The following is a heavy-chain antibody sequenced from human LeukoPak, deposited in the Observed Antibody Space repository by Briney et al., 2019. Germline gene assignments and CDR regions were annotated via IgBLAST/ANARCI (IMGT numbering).Heavy chain of an antibody. D-gene: IGHD3-10*01. J-gene: IGHJ4*02. Sequence: GGSLRLSCSASGFTFSSSPMHWVRQAPGKGLEYVSSINPSGSFVSYADFAKGRFTISRDNWRNTLHLQMNSLTPDDTAIYYCVREMGSGTHYCLEFWGQGALVTVS. CDR1: GFTFSSSP. V-gene: IGHV3-64D*06. CDR3: VREMGSGTHYCLEF. CDR2: INPSGSFV.